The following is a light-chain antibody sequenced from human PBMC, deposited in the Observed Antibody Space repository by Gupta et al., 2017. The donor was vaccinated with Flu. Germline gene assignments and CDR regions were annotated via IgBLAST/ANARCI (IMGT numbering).Light chain of an antibody. CDR1: QSISGS. V-gene: IGKV1-5*03. J-gene: IGKJ4*01. CDR3: QQDNNYPLT. CDR2: KAS. Sequence: RSTLPASERDIVIITSPVSQSISGSLAWYPNKPGKAPKLLTHKASSVDRGVTPRFSGSGSWLEFSLTISSLQPAAFAIYSCQQDNNYPLTFGGGTKVEIK.